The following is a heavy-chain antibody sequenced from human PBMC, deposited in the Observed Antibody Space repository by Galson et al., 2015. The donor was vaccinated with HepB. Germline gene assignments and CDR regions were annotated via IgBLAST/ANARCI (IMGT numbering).Heavy chain of an antibody. V-gene: IGHV5-51*01. CDR2: IYPGDSDT. CDR1: GDSFTSEW. CDR3: ARHLRLGTFDI. Sequence: QSGAEVKKSGESLKISCKGSGDSFTSEWIGWVRQMPGRGLEWMGIIYPGDSDTKYSPSFQGRVTISVDKSTRTAYLQWSSLRASDTAMYYCARHLRLGTFDIWGQGTMVTVSS. J-gene: IGHJ3*02. D-gene: IGHD5/OR15-5a*01.